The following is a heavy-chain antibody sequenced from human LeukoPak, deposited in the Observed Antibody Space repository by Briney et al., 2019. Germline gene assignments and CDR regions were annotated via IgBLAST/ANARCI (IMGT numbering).Heavy chain of an antibody. V-gene: IGHV3-21*01. Sequence: GRSLRLSCAASGFTFSSYSMDWVRQAPGKGLEWVASITGSTYSTYIYYADSVKGRFTISRDNAKNTLYLQMRSLRAEDTAVYYCARDVIRGGQGTLVIVSS. CDR1: GFTFSSYS. CDR2: ITGSTYSTYI. D-gene: IGHD2-21*01. CDR3: ARDVIR. J-gene: IGHJ4*02.